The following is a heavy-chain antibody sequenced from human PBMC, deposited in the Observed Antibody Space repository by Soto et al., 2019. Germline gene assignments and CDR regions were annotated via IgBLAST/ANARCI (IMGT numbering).Heavy chain of an antibody. CDR1: GFTFGDSY. CDR3: ASGWVY. D-gene: IGHD2-2*03. CDR2: ISPGSRYP. J-gene: IGHJ4*02. Sequence: GGSLRLSCAGSGFTFGDSYMSWIRQAPGKGLEWLSYISPGSRYPAYADSVKGRFTISRDNSKNTLYLQMNSLRAEDTAVYYCASGWVYWGQGTLVTVSS. V-gene: IGHV3-11*06.